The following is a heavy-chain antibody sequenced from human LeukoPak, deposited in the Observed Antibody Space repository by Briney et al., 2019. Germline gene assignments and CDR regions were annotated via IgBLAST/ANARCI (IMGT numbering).Heavy chain of an antibody. CDR1: RGSISPYY. V-gene: IGHV4-59*08. J-gene: IGHJ4*02. Sequence: XETLSLTCTVSRGSISPYYWSWIRQPPGKGLEWIGYIYYSGTTNYNPSLKSRVTIPVDTSKNQFSLKLSSVTAADTAVYYCARSIAAAGFDYWGQGSLVTVSS. CDR2: IYYSGTT. CDR3: ARSIAAAGFDY. D-gene: IGHD6-13*01.